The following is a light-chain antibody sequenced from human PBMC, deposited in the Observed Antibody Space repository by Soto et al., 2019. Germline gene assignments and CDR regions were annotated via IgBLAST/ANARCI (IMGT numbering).Light chain of an antibody. CDR1: SGHSNYA. J-gene: IGLJ2*01. V-gene: IGLV4-69*01. CDR2: LNSDGSH. CDR3: QTWGSGIVV. Sequence: QLVLTQSPSASASLGASGKLTCTRSSGHSNYAIAWHQQQSEKGPRYLMKLNSDGSHSKGDGIPDRISGSSSGAERYLTVSSLQAEDEADYYCQTWGSGIVVFGGGTKLTVL.